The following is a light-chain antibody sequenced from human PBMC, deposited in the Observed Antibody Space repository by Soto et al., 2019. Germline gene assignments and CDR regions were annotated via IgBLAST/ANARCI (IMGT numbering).Light chain of an antibody. CDR1: QSVSSY. CDR3: QQRSNWPPVT. V-gene: IGKV3-11*01. J-gene: IGKJ4*01. CDR2: DAS. Sequence: EIVLTQSPATLSLSPGERATLSCRASQSVSSYLAWYQQKPGQAPRLLIYDASNSPTGIPARFSGSGSGTDFTLTSSRLEPEDFAGYYCQQRSNWPPVTFGGGTKVEIQ.